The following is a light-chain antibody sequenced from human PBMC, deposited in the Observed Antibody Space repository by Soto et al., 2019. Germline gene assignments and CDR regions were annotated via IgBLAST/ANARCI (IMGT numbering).Light chain of an antibody. CDR3: QQYHNWPPGLT. CDR1: QSVSSSY. V-gene: IGKV3-15*01. J-gene: IGKJ4*01. Sequence: DIVLTQSPGTLSLSPGERATLSCRASQSVSSSYLAWYQQKPGQAPRLLIHGASTRATDIPARFSGSGSGTEFTLTITSLQSEDFAVYYCQQYHNWPPGLTFGGGTKVDIK. CDR2: GAS.